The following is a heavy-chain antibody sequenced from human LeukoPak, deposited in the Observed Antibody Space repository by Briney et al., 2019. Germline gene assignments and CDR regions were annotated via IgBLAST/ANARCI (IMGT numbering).Heavy chain of an antibody. V-gene: IGHV3-43D*03. D-gene: IGHD4-17*01. CDR3: AKGLPQNLIDNGAFDY. J-gene: IGHJ4*02. CDR2: INWAGGST. Sequence: GGSLRLSCVASGFTFDEYAMHWVRQAPGKGLEWVSFINWAGGSTYYADSVKGRFTISRDNRKNSLYLQMNSLRPEDTAMYSCAKGLPQNLIDNGAFDYWGQGTLVTVSS. CDR1: GFTFDEYA.